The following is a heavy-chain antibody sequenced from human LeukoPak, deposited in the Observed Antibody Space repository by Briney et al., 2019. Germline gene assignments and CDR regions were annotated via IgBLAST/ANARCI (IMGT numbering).Heavy chain of an antibody. V-gene: IGHV3-23*01. CDR3: AKSIAAAGMGDAFDY. D-gene: IGHD6-13*01. Sequence: GGSLRLSCAASGFTVSSNYMSWVRQAPGKGLEWVSAISGSGGSTYYADSVKGRFTISRDNSKNTLYLQMNSLRAEDTAVYYCAKSIAAAGMGDAFDYWGQGTLVTVSS. CDR2: ISGSGGST. CDR1: GFTVSSNY. J-gene: IGHJ4*02.